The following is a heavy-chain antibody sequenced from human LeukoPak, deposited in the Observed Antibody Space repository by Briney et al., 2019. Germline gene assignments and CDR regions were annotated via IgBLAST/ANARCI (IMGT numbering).Heavy chain of an antibody. D-gene: IGHD3-10*01. CDR1: GVSFNDYY. CDR3: TRMTSGHDY. CDR2: INHSGYT. V-gene: IGHV4-34*01. J-gene: IGHJ4*02. Sequence: SETLSLTCAVSGVSFNDYYWSWVRQTPGKGLEWIGEINHSGYTNDSPSLKSRVTLLIDTSRKQFSLNLRSVTVADTGIYYCTRMTSGHDYWGQGTLVTVSS.